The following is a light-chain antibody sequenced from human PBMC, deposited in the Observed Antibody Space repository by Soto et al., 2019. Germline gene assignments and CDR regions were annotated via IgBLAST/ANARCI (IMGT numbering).Light chain of an antibody. CDR2: GAS. CDR3: QQYNNWPRT. V-gene: IGKV3-15*01. Sequence: EIVMTQSPATLSLSPGERATLSCRASQSVSSNLAWYQQKFGQAPRLLIYGASTRATGIPARFSGSGSGTDFTLTISSLQSEDLAVYYCQQYNNWPRTFGQGTKVDIK. CDR1: QSVSSN. J-gene: IGKJ1*01.